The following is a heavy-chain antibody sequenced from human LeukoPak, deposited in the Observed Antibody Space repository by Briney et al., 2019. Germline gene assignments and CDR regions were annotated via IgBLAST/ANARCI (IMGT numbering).Heavy chain of an antibody. CDR1: GGSISSGGYH. CDR3: ARFYSARGYY. CDR2: IYYSGST. D-gene: IGHD4-11*01. J-gene: IGHJ4*02. V-gene: IGHV4-31*03. Sequence: SETLSLTCTVSGGSISSGGYHWSWIRQHPGKGLEWIGYIYYSGSTYYNPSLKSRVTISVDTSKNQFSLKLSSVTAADTAVYYCARFYSARGYYWGQGTLVTVSS.